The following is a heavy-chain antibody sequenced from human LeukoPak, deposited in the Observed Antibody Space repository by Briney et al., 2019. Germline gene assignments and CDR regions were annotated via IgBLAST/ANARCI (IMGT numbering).Heavy chain of an antibody. Sequence: SETLSLTCAAYGGSFSGYSWSWIRQPPGKGLEWIGEINHSGGTNDNPSLRSRVIVSVDTSKNQFSLKLSSVTAADTAVYYCARGGYTSSFDYWGQGTLVTVSS. CDR3: ARGGYTSSFDY. V-gene: IGHV4-34*01. D-gene: IGHD6-13*01. J-gene: IGHJ4*02. CDR1: GGSFSGYS. CDR2: INHSGGT.